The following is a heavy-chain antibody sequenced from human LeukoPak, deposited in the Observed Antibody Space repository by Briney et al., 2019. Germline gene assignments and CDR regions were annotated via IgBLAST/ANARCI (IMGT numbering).Heavy chain of an antibody. CDR2: IYPGDSDT. D-gene: IGHD6-13*01. V-gene: IGHV5-51*01. Sequence: GGALEISLQCSGYLFTSYWMGWGRAVPGEGLEGVGIIYPGDSDTRYRPSFQGQVTISADKSISTASLQWSSLKASDTAMYYCARTWKQQLSLELDYWGQGTLVTVSS. CDR3: ARTWKQQLSLELDY. CDR1: GYLFTSYW. J-gene: IGHJ4*02.